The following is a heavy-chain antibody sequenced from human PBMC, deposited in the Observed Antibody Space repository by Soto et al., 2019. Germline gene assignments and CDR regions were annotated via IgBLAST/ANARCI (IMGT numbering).Heavy chain of an antibody. V-gene: IGHV4-59*01. D-gene: IGHD5-18*01. Sequence: SLSRTCTVSVGSISSYYCICILPPPGKGLEWIGYIYYSGSTNYNPSLKSRVTISVDTSKNQFSLKLSSVTAADTAVYYCARGRIQLWYPFDYWGQGTLVTVSS. J-gene: IGHJ4*02. CDR2: IYYSGST. CDR1: VGSISSYY. CDR3: ARGRIQLWYPFDY.